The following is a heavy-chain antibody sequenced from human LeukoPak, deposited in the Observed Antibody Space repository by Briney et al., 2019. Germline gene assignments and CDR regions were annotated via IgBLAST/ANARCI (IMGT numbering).Heavy chain of an antibody. V-gene: IGHV3-30-3*01. J-gene: IGHJ4*02. CDR2: ISYDGSNK. CDR1: GFTFSSYA. CDR3: ARDLVIEQPSGY. D-gene: IGHD2-21*01. Sequence: GGSLRLSGAASGFTFSSYAMHWVRQAPGKGLEWVAVISYDGSNKYYADSVKGRFTISRDNSKNTLYLQMNSLRAEDTAVYYCARDLVIEQPSGYWGQGTLVTVSS.